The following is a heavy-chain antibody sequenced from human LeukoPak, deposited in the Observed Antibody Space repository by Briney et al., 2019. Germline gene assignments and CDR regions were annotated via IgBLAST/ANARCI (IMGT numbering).Heavy chain of an antibody. V-gene: IGHV4-4*07. CDR3: ARGGSSSFDI. CDR2: IYTSGST. J-gene: IGHJ3*02. CDR1: GGSISSYY. Sequence: SETLSLTCTVSGGSISSYYWSWIRQPAGKGLEWIGRIYTSGSTNYNPSLKSRVTMPVGTSRNQFSLKLSSVTAADTAVYYCARGGSSSFDIWGQGTMVTVSS. D-gene: IGHD2-15*01.